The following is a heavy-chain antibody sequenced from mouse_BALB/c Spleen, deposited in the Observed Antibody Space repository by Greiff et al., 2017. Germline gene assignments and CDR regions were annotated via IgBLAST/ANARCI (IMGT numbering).Heavy chain of an antibody. Sequence: VKLQESGAELVKPGASVKLSCKASGYTFTSYYMYWVKQRPGQGLEWIGEINPSNGGTNFNEKFKSKATLTVDKSSSTAYMQLSSLTSEDSAVYYCTREGTTGRFAYWGQGTLVTVSA. D-gene: IGHD1-1*01. CDR1: GYTFTSYY. V-gene: IGHV1S81*02. CDR3: TREGTTGRFAY. CDR2: INPSNGGT. J-gene: IGHJ3*01.